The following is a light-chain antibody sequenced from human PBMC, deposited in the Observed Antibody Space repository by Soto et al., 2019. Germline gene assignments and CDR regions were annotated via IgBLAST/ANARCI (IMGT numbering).Light chain of an antibody. CDR3: SSYTSSSTLYV. CDR2: DVS. V-gene: IGLV2-14*01. Sequence: QSVLTQPASVSASPGQSITISCTGTSSDVGDYNYVSRYQQHPGKAPKLMIYDVSNRPSGVSNRFSGSKSGNTASLTISGLQAEDEADYYCSSYTSSSTLYVFGTGTKLTVL. J-gene: IGLJ1*01. CDR1: SSDVGDYNY.